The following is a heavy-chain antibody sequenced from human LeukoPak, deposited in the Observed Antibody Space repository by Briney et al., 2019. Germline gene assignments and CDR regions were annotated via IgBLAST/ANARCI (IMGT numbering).Heavy chain of an antibody. CDR2: INQDGSEE. D-gene: IGHD6-6*01. J-gene: IGHJ4*02. CDR1: GFTFTRYW. V-gene: IGHV3-7*01. CDR3: SNGIYSSSY. Sequence: GGSLRLSCAASGFTFTRYWMAWVRQAPGKELEWISNINQDGSEEYYVDSVRGRFTASRDNAKNSLYLQMNNLRAEDTAVYYCSNGIYSSSYWGQGTLVTVS.